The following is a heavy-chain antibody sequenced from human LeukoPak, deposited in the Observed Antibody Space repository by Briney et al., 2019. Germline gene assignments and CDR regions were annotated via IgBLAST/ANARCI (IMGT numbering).Heavy chain of an antibody. V-gene: IGHV4-59*01. CDR3: ARLTTVTPGDFDY. J-gene: IGHJ4*02. CDR2: IYYSGST. D-gene: IGHD4-11*01. CDR1: GGSISSYY. Sequence: SETLSLTCTVSGGSISSYYWSWIRQPPGKGLEWIGYIYYSGSTNYNPSLKSRVTISVDTSKNQFSLKLSSVTAADTAVYYCARLTTVTPGDFDYWGQGTLVTVSS.